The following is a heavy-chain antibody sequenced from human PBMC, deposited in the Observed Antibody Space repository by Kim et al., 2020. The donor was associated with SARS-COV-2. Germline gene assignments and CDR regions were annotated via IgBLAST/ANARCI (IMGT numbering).Heavy chain of an antibody. J-gene: IGHJ5*02. V-gene: IGHV3-33*06. D-gene: IGHD1-26*01. CDR3: AKDRGVVGANYLDP. Sequence: DSVKGRFTISRDNSQNPLYLEMHSLRVEDTAVYYCAKDRGVVGANYLDPWGQGTLVTVSS.